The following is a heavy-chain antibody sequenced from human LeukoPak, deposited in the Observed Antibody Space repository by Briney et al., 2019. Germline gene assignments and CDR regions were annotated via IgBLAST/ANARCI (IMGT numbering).Heavy chain of an antibody. CDR3: ARGRGRQTVDY. V-gene: IGHV3-33*01. J-gene: IGHJ4*02. Sequence: QSGGSLRLSCAASGFTFSNYGMHRVRQAPGKRLEWVAVIWYDGSNKYYTDSVKGRFTISRDNSKNTLYLQMSSLRAEDTALYYCARGRGRQTVDYWGQGTLVTVSS. CDR1: GFTFSNYG. CDR2: IWYDGSNK. D-gene: IGHD2-15*01.